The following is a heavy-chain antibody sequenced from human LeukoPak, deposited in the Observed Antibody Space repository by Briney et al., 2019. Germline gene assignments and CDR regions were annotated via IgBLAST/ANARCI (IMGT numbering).Heavy chain of an antibody. CDR2: IYPGDSDT. D-gene: IGHD3-22*01. CDR3: ASSQYYYDSSGHLFHY. CDR1: GYRSTNYW. J-gene: IGHJ4*02. V-gene: IGHV5-51*01. Sequence: GESLKISCKGSGYRSTNYWIAWVRQLPGKGLEWMGTIYPGDSDTRFSPSFRGLVTFSADKSISTTYLQWDTLKASDTAMYYCASSQYYYDSSGHLFHYWGQGTLVTVSS.